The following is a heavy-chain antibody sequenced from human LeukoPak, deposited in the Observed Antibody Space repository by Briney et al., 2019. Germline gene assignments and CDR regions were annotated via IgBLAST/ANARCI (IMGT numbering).Heavy chain of an antibody. D-gene: IGHD2-2*01. Sequence: GGSLRLSCAASGFTFSSYGMHWVRQAPGKGLEWVAFIRYDGSNKYYADSVKGRFTISRDNAKNSLYLQMNSLRAEDTAVYYCASSTSFSSTSDIWGQGTMVTVSS. CDR3: ASSTSFSSTSDI. CDR2: IRYDGSNK. V-gene: IGHV3-30*02. CDR1: GFTFSSYG. J-gene: IGHJ3*02.